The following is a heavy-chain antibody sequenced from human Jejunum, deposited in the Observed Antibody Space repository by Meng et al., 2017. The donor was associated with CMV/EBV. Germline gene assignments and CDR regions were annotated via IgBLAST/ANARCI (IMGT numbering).Heavy chain of an antibody. D-gene: IGHD2-2*01. CDR1: GDSITSNTFY. V-gene: IGHV4-39*06. CDR3: ARDCCSYRSWFDP. Sequence: RLELTESGPGLWKPWESLSLTCTVSGDSITSNTFYWGWIRQPPGKGLEWIGSIYSSGSTYYNPSLKSRVTISIDTSKNQFSLKLTSVTAADTAVYYCARDCCSYRSWFDPWGQGTLVTVSS. J-gene: IGHJ5*02. CDR2: IYSSGST.